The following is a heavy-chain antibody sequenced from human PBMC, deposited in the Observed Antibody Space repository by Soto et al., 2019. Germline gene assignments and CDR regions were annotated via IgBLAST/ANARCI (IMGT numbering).Heavy chain of an antibody. V-gene: IGHV3-23*01. CDR3: AKMGRDYYDSSGYYGRDAFDS. J-gene: IGHJ3*02. CDR2: ISGSGGST. CDR1: GFTFSSYA. Sequence: GGSLRLSCAASGFTFSSYAMSWVRQAPGKGLEWVSAISGSGGSTYYADSVKGRFTISRDNSKNTLYLQMNSLRAEDTAVYYCAKMGRDYYDSSGYYGRDAFDSWGQGTMVTVSS. D-gene: IGHD3-22*01.